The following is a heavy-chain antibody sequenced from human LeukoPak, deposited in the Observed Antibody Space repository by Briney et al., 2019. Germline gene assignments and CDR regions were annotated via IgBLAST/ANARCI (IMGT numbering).Heavy chain of an antibody. J-gene: IGHJ6*02. Sequence: ASVKVSCKASGYTFTSYGINWVRQATGQGLEWMGWMNPNSGNTGYAQKFQGRVTMTRNTSISTAYMELSSLRSEDTAVYYCARGLDTVTTDYYYYYGMDVWGQGTTVTVSS. CDR1: GYTFTSYG. D-gene: IGHD4-17*01. CDR3: ARGLDTVTTDYYYYYGMDV. CDR2: MNPNSGNT. V-gene: IGHV1-8*02.